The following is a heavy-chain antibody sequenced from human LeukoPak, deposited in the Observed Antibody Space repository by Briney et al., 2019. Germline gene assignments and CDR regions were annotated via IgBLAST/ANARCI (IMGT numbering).Heavy chain of an antibody. D-gene: IGHD5-24*01. J-gene: IGHJ4*02. CDR3: ARSIRGGPIIPGY. Sequence: GASVKVSCKASGGTFSSYAISWVRQAPGQGLEWMGRIIPILGIANYAQKFQGRVTMTADKSTSTANMELSSLRSEDTAVYYCARSIRGGPIIPGYWGQGTLVTVSS. CDR1: GGTFSSYA. V-gene: IGHV1-69*04. CDR2: IIPILGIA.